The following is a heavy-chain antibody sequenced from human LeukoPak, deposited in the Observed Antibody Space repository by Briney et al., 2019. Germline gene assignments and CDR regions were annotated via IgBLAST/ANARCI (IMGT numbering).Heavy chain of an antibody. CDR2: MNPNSGNT. V-gene: IGHV1-8*01. CDR1: GYTFTIYD. D-gene: IGHD3-22*01. Sequence: ASVTGCCKVSGYTFTIYDINWERQANGQGLEWMGWMNPNSGNTGYPQKFQGRVTMTRNTSIRTDYMELSSLRSEDTAVYYCVSPGVYYDSSGYYPFDYWGQGTLVTVAS. CDR3: VSPGVYYDSSGYYPFDY. J-gene: IGHJ4*02.